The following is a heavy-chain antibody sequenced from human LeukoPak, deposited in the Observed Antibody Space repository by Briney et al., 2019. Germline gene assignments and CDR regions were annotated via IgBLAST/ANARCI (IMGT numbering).Heavy chain of an antibody. CDR1: GGSITSYH. D-gene: IGHD1-26*01. Sequence: PSETLSLTCTVSGGSITSYHYSWIRQPPGKGLEWIGYIYYSGSTNYNPSLKSRVTISVDTSKNQFSLKLSSVTAADTAVYYCTRGGSGTYYHYWGQGTLVTVSS. J-gene: IGHJ4*02. V-gene: IGHV4-59*01. CDR3: TRGGSGTYYHY. CDR2: IYYSGST.